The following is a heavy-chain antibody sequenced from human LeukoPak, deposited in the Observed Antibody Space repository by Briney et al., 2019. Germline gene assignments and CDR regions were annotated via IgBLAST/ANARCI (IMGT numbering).Heavy chain of an antibody. CDR2: INHSGST. D-gene: IGHD3-22*01. CDR3: ARIGYYYDSGSAEYFQH. CDR1: GGSFSGYY. J-gene: IGHJ1*01. V-gene: IGHV4-34*01. Sequence: SETLSLTCAVYGGSFSGYYWSWIRQPPGKGLEWIGEINHSGSTNYNPSLKSRVTISVDTSKNQFSLKLSSVTAADTAVYYCARIGYYYDSGSAEYFQHWGQGTLVTVSS.